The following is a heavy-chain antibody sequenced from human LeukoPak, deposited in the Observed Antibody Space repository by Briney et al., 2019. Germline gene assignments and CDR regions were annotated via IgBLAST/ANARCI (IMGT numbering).Heavy chain of an antibody. V-gene: IGHV3-23*01. Sequence: GGSLRLSCAASGFTFSSYAMHWVRQAAGKGLEWVAATSGRGGGTYYADSVKGRFTISRDNSKNTLYLQMNSLGTEDTAVYYCATPLWFGELWGACDYWGQGTLVTVSS. CDR2: TSGRGGGT. CDR1: GFTFSSYA. J-gene: IGHJ4*02. CDR3: ATPLWFGELWGACDY. D-gene: IGHD3-10*01.